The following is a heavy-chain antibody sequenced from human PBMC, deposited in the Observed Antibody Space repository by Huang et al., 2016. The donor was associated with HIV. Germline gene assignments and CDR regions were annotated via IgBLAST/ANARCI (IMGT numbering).Heavy chain of an antibody. Sequence: QMQLQQRGAGLLKPSETLSLTCGVSGGSFTGNYLTWIRQATGQGLEWIGEVNDSGATNYTPSLNGRVTISLDKSNRELSLHLRSVTAADTAVYYCARQWTILEWLLGLDVWGQGTTVIVSS. J-gene: IGHJ6*02. CDR2: VNDSGAT. D-gene: IGHD3-3*01. CDR1: GGSFTGNY. CDR3: ARQWTILEWLLGLDV. V-gene: IGHV4-34*02.